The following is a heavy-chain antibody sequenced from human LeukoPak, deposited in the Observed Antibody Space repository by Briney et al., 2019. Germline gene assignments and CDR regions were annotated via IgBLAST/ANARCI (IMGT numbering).Heavy chain of an antibody. Sequence: GGSLRLSCAASGFTFSSRGMSWVRQAPGKGLEWVSTISGSGDNTYYADSVKGRFTISRDNSKNTLYLQMNRLRAEDTAMYYCARDNQLALDYWGQGTLVTVSS. CDR2: ISGSGDNT. J-gene: IGHJ4*02. CDR3: ARDNQLALDY. CDR1: GFTFSSRG. V-gene: IGHV3-23*01. D-gene: IGHD6-13*01.